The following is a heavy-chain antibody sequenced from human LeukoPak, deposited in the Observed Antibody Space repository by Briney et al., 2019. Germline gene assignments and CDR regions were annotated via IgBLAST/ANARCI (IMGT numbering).Heavy chain of an antibody. CDR1: GYTFTSYY. J-gene: IGHJ4*02. V-gene: IGHV1-46*01. Sequence: ASVTVSCKASGYTFTSYYMHWVRQAPGQGLEWVGIINPSGGSTSYAQKFQGRVTMTRDTSTSTVYMELSSLRSEDTAVYYCAWSSTVTRGGFDYWGQGTLVTVSS. D-gene: IGHD4-17*01. CDR3: AWSSTVTRGGFDY. CDR2: INPSGGST.